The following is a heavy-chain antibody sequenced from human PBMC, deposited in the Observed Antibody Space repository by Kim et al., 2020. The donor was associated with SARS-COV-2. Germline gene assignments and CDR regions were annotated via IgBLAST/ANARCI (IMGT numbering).Heavy chain of an antibody. D-gene: IGHD3-16*01. CDR1: GFTFSSHW. CDR2: LNEDGSDK. CDR3: ARDDPGAYYES. V-gene: IGHV3-7*01. Sequence: GGFLRLSCAASGFTFSSHWMTWVRQAPGKGLEWVAQLNEDGSDKYYLGSVKGRFTISRDNAKNSVYLQMNSLRAEDTALYYCARDDPGAYYESWGQGTLV. J-gene: IGHJ5*02.